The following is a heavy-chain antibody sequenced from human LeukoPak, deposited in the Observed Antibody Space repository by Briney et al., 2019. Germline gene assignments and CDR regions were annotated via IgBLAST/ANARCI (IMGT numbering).Heavy chain of an antibody. CDR3: ARVDESSGDY. CDR1: GGSTSSYL. CDR2: IYYSGST. D-gene: IGHD3-22*01. V-gene: IGHV4-59*01. J-gene: IGHJ4*02. Sequence: SETLSVTCTVSGGSTSSYLLSWIRQPPGKGLEWIGYIYYSGSTNYNPSLKSRVTISVDTSKNQFSLKLSSVTAADTAVYYCARVDESSGDYWGQGTLVTVSS.